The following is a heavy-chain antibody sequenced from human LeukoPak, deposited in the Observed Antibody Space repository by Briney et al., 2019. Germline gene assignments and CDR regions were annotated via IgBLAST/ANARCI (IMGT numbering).Heavy chain of an antibody. Sequence: TGGSLRLSCAASGFTFSSYAMSWVRQAPGKGLEWVSVIGTTISDKYYADSGKGRFTISRDNSKNTVYLQLNSLRVEDTAVYYCAKRVAAAGRTYYFDYWGQGTVVIVSS. V-gene: IGHV3-23*01. CDR1: GFTFSSYA. CDR2: IGTTISDK. CDR3: AKRVAAAGRTYYFDY. D-gene: IGHD6-13*01. J-gene: IGHJ4*02.